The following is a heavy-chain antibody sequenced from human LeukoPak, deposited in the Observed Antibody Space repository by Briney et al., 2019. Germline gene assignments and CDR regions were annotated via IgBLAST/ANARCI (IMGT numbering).Heavy chain of an antibody. CDR1: GGSISSYY. Sequence: PSETLSLTCTVSGGSISSYYWSWIRQPPGKGLEWIGYIYYSGSTNYNPSLKSRVTISVDTSKNQFSLKLSSATAEDTAVYYCARGGAYYDSSGPPPAQTRVSSTGWFDPWGQGTLVTVSS. D-gene: IGHD3-22*01. CDR3: ARGGAYYDSSGPPPAQTRVSSTGWFDP. J-gene: IGHJ5*02. CDR2: IYYSGST. V-gene: IGHV4-59*01.